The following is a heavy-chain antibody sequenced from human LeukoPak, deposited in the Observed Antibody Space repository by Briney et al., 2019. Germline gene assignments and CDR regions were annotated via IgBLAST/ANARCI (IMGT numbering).Heavy chain of an antibody. V-gene: IGHV3-23*01. CDR1: GGSISSYY. CDR3: AKAAAVAGTVYYYGMDV. J-gene: IGHJ6*02. CDR2: ISGSGGST. D-gene: IGHD6-19*01. Sequence: PSETLSLTCTVSGGSISSYYWSWVRQAPGKGLEWVSAISGSGGSTYYADSVKGRFTISRDNSKNTLYLQMNSLRAEDTAVYYCAKAAAVAGTVYYYGMDVWGQGTTVTVSS.